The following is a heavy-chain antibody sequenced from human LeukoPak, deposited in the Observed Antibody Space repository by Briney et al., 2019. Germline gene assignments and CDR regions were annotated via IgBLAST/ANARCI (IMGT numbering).Heavy chain of an antibody. CDR1: GFTFSSYS. D-gene: IGHD5-24*01. Sequence: GGSLRLSCAASGFTFSSYSMNWVCQAPGKGLEWVSSISSSSSYLYYADSVKGRFTISRDNAKNSLYLQMNSLRAEDTAVYYCARDARRDGYNPFDYWGQGTLVTVSS. CDR3: ARDARRDGYNPFDY. V-gene: IGHV3-21*01. CDR2: ISSSSSYL. J-gene: IGHJ4*02.